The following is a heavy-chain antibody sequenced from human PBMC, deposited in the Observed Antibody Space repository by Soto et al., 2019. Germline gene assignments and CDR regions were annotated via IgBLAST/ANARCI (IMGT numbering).Heavy chain of an antibody. Sequence: VKVSCQASRYTFTSYGISWVRQAPGQGLEWMGWTSAYNGNTNYAQKLQGRVTMTTDTSTSTAYMELRGLRSDATAVYYCATNIVGATWPITRYWGQGTLVTVSS. V-gene: IGHV1-18*01. CDR1: RYTFTSYG. D-gene: IGHD1-26*01. CDR2: TSAYNGNT. J-gene: IGHJ4*02. CDR3: ATNIVGATWPITRY.